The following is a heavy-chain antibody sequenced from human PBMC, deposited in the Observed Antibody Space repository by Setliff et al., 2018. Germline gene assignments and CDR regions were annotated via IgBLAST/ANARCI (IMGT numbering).Heavy chain of an antibody. V-gene: IGHV4-59*08. CDR3: ARFYGDYQFDY. Sequence: SETLSLTCSVSGDSIFDNYWSWIRQSPGRGLEWIAYISYTGSTNYNPSLKSRVTISVDTSKNQFSLKLSSVTAADTAVYYCARFYGDYQFDYWGQGTLVTVSS. J-gene: IGHJ4*02. D-gene: IGHD4-17*01. CDR1: GDSIFDNY. CDR2: ISYTGST.